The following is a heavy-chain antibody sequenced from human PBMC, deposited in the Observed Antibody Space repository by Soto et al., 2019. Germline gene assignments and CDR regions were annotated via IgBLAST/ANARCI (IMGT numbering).Heavy chain of an antibody. CDR2: ISGSGGST. CDR3: AKFGYYCIVAGLVLLAY. Sequence: GSLRLSCAASGFTFSSYAMIWVRQAPGKGLEWVSAISGSGGSTYYADSVKGRFTISRDNSKNTLYLQMNSLRAEDTAVYYCAKFGYYCIVAGLVLLAYWGQRTPVLVSS. CDR1: GFTFSSYA. J-gene: IGHJ4*02. V-gene: IGHV3-23*01. D-gene: IGHD3-9*01.